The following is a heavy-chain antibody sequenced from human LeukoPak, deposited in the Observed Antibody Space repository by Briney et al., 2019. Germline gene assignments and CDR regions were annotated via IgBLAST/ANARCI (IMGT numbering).Heavy chain of an antibody. V-gene: IGHV4-34*01. D-gene: IGHD3-10*01. CDR2: INPYGST. J-gene: IGHJ6*03. CDR3: ARAVGSGSFQTYYYYMDV. Sequence: SETLSLTCAVYGGSFNDYYWTWTRQPPGKGLEWIGEINPYGSTNYNPSLKSRVTMSVDTSKNQFSLKLSSVTAADTAVYYCARAVGSGSFQTYYYYMDVWGKGTTVTISS. CDR1: GGSFNDYY.